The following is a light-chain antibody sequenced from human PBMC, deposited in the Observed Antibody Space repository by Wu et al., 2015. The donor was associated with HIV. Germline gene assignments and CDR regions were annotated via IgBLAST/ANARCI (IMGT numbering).Light chain of an antibody. V-gene: IGKV1-39*01. Sequence: DIQMTQSPSSLSASVGDRVTITCRASRSISNRLNWYQQKPGKAPKLLIYAASTLQSGVPSKFSGSGSGTEFTLTITSLQPEDFAVYYCQQSYSTPRGTFGQGTKEEIK. CDR2: AAS. CDR1: RSISNR. CDR3: QQSYSTPRGT. J-gene: IGKJ1*01.